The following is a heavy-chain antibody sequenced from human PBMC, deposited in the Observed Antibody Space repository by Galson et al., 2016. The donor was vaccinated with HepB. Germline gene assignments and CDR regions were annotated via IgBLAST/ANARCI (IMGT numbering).Heavy chain of an antibody. D-gene: IGHD5-24*01. J-gene: IGHJ4*02. Sequence: SVKVSCKAAGGTFSNSPMSWVRLAPGQGLEWMGGIIPVFGTAVYGKTLQGRVTITADVSASTVYMELRSLRSDDTALYYCATRDGNDWPPYFDSWDQGTLITVSS. CDR2: IIPVFGTA. CDR3: ATRDGNDWPPYFDS. CDR1: GGTFSNSP. V-gene: IGHV1-69*13.